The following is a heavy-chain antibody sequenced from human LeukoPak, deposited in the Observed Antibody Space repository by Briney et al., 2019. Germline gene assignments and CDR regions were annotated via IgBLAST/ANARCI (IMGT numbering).Heavy chain of an antibody. J-gene: IGHJ4*02. CDR3: AKVIGDYAIQYYFDY. V-gene: IGHV3-23*01. CDR1: GFTFSSYA. CDR2: ISGSGGST. D-gene: IGHD4-17*01. Sequence: GGTLRLSCAASGFTFSSYAMSWVRQAPGKGLEWVSAISGSGGSTYYADSVKGRFTISRDNSKNTLYLQMNSLRAEDTAVYYCAKVIGDYAIQYYFDYWGQGTLVTVSS.